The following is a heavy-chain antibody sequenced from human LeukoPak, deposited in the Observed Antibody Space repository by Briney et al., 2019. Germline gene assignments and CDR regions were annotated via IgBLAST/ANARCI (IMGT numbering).Heavy chain of an antibody. J-gene: IGHJ4*02. CDR3: AKDRFCSSTNCPYDQ. Sequence: PGGSLRLSCAASGFTSSDYTMNWVRQAPGKGLEWVSGISVSDDSTYYADSVKGRFTMSRDNSNNMLYLQMNSLRAEDTAVYYCAKDRFCSSTNCPYDQRGQGTLVTVSS. V-gene: IGHV3-23*01. CDR1: GFTSSDYT. CDR2: ISVSDDST. D-gene: IGHD2-2*01.